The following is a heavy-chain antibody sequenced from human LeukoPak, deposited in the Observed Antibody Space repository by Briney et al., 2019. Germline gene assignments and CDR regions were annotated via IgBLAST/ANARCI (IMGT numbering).Heavy chain of an antibody. V-gene: IGHV4-59*01. J-gene: IGHJ5*02. CDR1: GGSITSYY. Sequence: SETLSLTCTVSGGSITSYYWGWIRQPPGKGLQWIGYIYYTGSTNYNPSLKSRVTISVDTSKNQFSLKLTSVTAADTAVYYCAIHPTSMTRVTKGWFDPWGQGTLVTVSS. D-gene: IGHD4-17*01. CDR3: AIHPTSMTRVTKGWFDP. CDR2: IYYTGST.